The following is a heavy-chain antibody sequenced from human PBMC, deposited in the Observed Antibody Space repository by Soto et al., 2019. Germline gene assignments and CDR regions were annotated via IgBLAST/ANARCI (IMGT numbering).Heavy chain of an antibody. CDR1: GYTFTSYY. Sequence: QVQLVQSGAEVKKPGASVKVSCKASGYTFTSYYMHWVRQAPGQGLEWMGIINPSGGSTSYAQKFQGRVTMTRDTSTSTVYMELSSLRSEDTAVYYCARQWLVRGVITPSYYDYWGQGTLVTVSS. V-gene: IGHV1-46*03. J-gene: IGHJ4*02. CDR2: INPSGGST. CDR3: ARQWLVRGVITPSYYDY. D-gene: IGHD3-10*01.